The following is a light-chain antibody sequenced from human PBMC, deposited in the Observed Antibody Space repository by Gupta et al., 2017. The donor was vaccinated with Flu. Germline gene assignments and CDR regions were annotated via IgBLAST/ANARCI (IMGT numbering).Light chain of an antibody. J-gene: IGLJ3*02. Sequence: QSALTQPPSASGSPGQSVTISCTGTSSDVGGYNYVSWYQQHPGKAPKLMIYEVSKRPSGVPDRFSGSKSGNTASLNVSGLQAEAEADYYCSSYAGSNNLVFGGGTKLTVL. CDR1: SSDVGGYNY. CDR2: EVS. CDR3: SSYAGSNNLV. V-gene: IGLV2-8*01.